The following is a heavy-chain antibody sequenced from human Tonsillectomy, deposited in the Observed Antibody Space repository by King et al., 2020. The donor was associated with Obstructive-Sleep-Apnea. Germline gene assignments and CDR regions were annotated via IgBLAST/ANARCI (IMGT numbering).Heavy chain of an antibody. V-gene: IGHV3-74*01. J-gene: IGHJ4*02. CDR3: ARVGVYGSGSPLDC. CDR2: INSDGSST. D-gene: IGHD3-10*01. CDR1: GFTFSSYW. Sequence: VQLVDSGGGLVQPGGSLRLSCAASGFTFSSYWMHWVRQALGKGLVWVSRINSDGSSTSYADSVKGRYTISRDNAKNTLYLQMNSLRAEDTAVYYCARVGVYGSGSPLDCWGQGTLVTVSS.